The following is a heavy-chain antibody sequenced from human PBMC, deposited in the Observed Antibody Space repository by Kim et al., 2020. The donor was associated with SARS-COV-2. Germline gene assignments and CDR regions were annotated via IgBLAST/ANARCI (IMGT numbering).Heavy chain of an antibody. Sequence: ASVKVSCKASGFTFTYYGFTWVRQAPGQGLEWMGWISAYDGRTYYEQRFQDRVTMTTDSSTSTAYMDLRSLGTDDTAVYYCGRDLGHCSSTRCSDIRHEGSVYYYGMDVWGQGTTVIVSS. CDR3: GRDLGHCSSTRCSDIRHEGSVYYYGMDV. V-gene: IGHV1-18*01. J-gene: IGHJ6*02. CDR1: GFTFTYYG. D-gene: IGHD2-2*01. CDR2: ISAYDGRT.